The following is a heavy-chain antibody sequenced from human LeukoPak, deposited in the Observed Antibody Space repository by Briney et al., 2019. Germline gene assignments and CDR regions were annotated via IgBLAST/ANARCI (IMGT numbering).Heavy chain of an antibody. CDR2: IIPIFGTT. D-gene: IGHD6-19*01. J-gene: IGHJ4*02. CDR3: AKGVGSSGWYLADY. Sequence: ASVKVSCKASGGTFSSYAISWVRQAPGQGLEWMGGIIPIFGTTNYAQKFQGRVTITTDESTSTAYMELSSLRAEDTAVYYCAKGVGSSGWYLADYWGQGTLVTVSS. CDR1: GGTFSSYA. V-gene: IGHV1-69*05.